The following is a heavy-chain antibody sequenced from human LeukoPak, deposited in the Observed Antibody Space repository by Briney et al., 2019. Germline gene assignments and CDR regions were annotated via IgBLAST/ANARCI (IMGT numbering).Heavy chain of an antibody. CDR2: ISSSSSYI. CDR3: ARGYSGSYFDVFDI. J-gene: IGHJ3*02. Sequence: GGSLRLSCAASGFTFSRYSMNWVRQAPGKGLEWVSSISSSSSYIYYADSVKSRFTISRDNAKNSLYLQMNSLRAEDTAVYYCARGYSGSYFDVFDIWGQGTMVTVSS. D-gene: IGHD1-26*01. CDR1: GFTFSRYS. V-gene: IGHV3-21*01.